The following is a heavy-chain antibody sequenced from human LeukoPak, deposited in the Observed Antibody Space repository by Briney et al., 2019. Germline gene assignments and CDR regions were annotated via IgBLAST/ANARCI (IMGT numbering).Heavy chain of an antibody. CDR3: ASSYYDSSGPAY. D-gene: IGHD3-22*01. CDR1: GGSISSYY. CDR2: IYYSGST. J-gene: IGHJ4*02. Sequence: KPSETLSLTCTVSGGSISSYYWSWIRQPPGKGLEWIGYIYYSGSTNYNPSLKSRVTISVDTSKNQFSLKLSSVPAADTAVYYCASSYYDSSGPAYWGQGTLVTVSS. V-gene: IGHV4-59*01.